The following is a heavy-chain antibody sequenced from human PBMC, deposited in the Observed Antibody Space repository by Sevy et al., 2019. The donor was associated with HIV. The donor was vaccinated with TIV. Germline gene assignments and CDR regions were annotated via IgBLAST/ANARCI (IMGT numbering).Heavy chain of an antibody. CDR1: GLTMSDYV. J-gene: IGHJ4*02. CDR2: ITESDADI. V-gene: IGHV3-23*01. Sequence: GGSLRLSCVASGLTMSDYVLYSVRQAPGKGLEWVSAITESDADITYADSVKGRFTVSRDNSKNTVYLQMGSLRAEDTAIYYCAKLRVRVATGGTDYWGQGTQVTVSS. CDR3: AKLRVRVATGGTDY. D-gene: IGHD2-15*01.